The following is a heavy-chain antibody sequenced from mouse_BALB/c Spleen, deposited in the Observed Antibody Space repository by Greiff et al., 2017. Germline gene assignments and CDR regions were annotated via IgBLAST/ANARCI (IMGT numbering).Heavy chain of an antibody. CDR3: SRGYGYDEMDY. D-gene: IGHD2-14*01. CDR1: GFSLTSYG. J-gene: IGHJ4*01. Sequence: VKLLESGPGLVAPSQSLSITCTVSGFSLTSYGVHWVRQPPGKGLEWLGVIWAGGSTNYNSALMSRLSISKDNSKSQVFLKMNSLQTDDTAMYNCSRGYGYDEMDYGGQGASVTVSS. CDR2: IWAGGST. V-gene: IGHV2-9*02.